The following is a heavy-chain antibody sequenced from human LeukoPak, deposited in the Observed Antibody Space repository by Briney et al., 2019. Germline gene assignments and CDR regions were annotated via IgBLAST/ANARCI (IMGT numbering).Heavy chain of an antibody. D-gene: IGHD5-18*01. CDR1: GFTFKDYA. CDR3: AKGIGYNYGYADY. V-gene: IGHV3-9*01. J-gene: IGHJ4*02. Sequence: GGSLRLSCAASGFTFKDYAMHWVRQAPGKGLEWVSGTSWNRDTMDYADSVKGRFTISRDNEKNSLFLQMDSLRAEDTALYFCAKGIGYNYGYADYWGQGTLVTVSS. CDR2: TSWNRDTM.